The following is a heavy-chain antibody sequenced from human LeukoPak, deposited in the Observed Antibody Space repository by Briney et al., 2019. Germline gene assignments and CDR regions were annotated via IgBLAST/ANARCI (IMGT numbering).Heavy chain of an antibody. CDR2: IYYSGST. V-gene: IGHV4-59*01. CDR3: ARGQGYYYGSGSSFDY. J-gene: IGHJ4*02. Sequence: PSETLSLTCTVSGGSISSYYWSWIRQPPGKGLEWIGYIYYSGSTNYNPSLKSRVTISVDTSENQFSLKLSSVTAADTAVYYCARGQGYYYGSGSSFDYWGQGTLVTVSS. D-gene: IGHD3-10*01. CDR1: GGSISSYY.